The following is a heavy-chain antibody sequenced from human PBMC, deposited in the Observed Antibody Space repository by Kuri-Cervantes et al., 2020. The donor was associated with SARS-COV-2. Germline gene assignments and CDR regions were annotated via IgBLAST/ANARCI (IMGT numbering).Heavy chain of an antibody. D-gene: IGHD6-13*01. Sequence: GSLRLSCAVSGGSISSNNYWSWVRQSPGKGLEWIGQVYQNGATNYNPSLKSRVTISVDKSQNRFSLRLSSVTAADTAVYYCARGIRGSWYVFDYWGQGTLVTVSS. CDR1: GGSISSNNY. CDR3: ARGIRGSWYVFDY. J-gene: IGHJ4*02. CDR2: VYQNGAT. V-gene: IGHV4-4*02.